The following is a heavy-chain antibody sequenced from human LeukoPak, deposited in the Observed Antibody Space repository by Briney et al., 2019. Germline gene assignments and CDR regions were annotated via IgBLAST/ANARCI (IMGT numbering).Heavy chain of an antibody. CDR1: GGTFSSYA. V-gene: IGHV1-69*05. CDR3: ARVEGDSSGYYYSSFDY. Sequence: SVKVSCKASGGTFSSYAISWVRQAPGQGLEWMGGIIPIFGTANYAQKLQGRVTLTTDTSTSTAYMELRSLRSDDTAVYYCARVEGDSSGYYYSSFDYWGQGTLVTVSS. CDR2: IIPIFGTA. J-gene: IGHJ4*02. D-gene: IGHD3-22*01.